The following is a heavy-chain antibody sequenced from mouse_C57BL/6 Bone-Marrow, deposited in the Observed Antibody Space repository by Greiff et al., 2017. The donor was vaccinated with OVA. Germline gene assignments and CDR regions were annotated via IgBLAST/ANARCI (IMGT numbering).Heavy chain of an antibody. CDR1: GYAFTNYL. D-gene: IGHD2-1*01. CDR3: ARGAYGNYWYIDV. Sequence: VMLVESGAELVRPGTSVKVSCKASGYAFTNYLIEWVKQRPGQGLEWIGVINPGSGGTNYNEKFKGKATLTADKSYSTAYMQLSSLTSEDTAIYFWARGAYGNYWYIDVWGTGTTVTVSS. J-gene: IGHJ1*03. CDR2: INPGSGGT. V-gene: IGHV1-54*01.